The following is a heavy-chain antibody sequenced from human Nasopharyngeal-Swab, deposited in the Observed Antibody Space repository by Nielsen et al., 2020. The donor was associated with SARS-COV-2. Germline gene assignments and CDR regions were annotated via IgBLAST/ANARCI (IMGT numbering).Heavy chain of an antibody. CDR1: GGSISSYY. Sequence: SETLSLTCTVSGGSISSYYWSWIRQPPGKGLEWIGYIYYSGSTYYNPSLKSRVTISVDTSKNQFSLKLSSVTATDTAVYYCAREVVVVAANWFDPWGQGTLVTVSS. CDR3: AREVVVVAANWFDP. V-gene: IGHV4-59*12. CDR2: IYYSGST. D-gene: IGHD2-15*01. J-gene: IGHJ5*02.